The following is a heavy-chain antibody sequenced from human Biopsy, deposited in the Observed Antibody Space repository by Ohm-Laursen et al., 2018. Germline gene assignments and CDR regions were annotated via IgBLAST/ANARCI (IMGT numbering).Heavy chain of an antibody. CDR3: ARDDDTTGHYMILNH. Sequence: SLRLSCAASGFAFSYYGLHWVRQAPGKGLQWVAVMWSDGINKNYEDSVKGRFTVSRGNSNNVLYLQMSSLRDEDSAVYYCARDDDTTGHYMILNHWGQGTLVTVSS. CDR2: MWSDGINK. D-gene: IGHD3-9*01. V-gene: IGHV3-33*01. J-gene: IGHJ5*02. CDR1: GFAFSYYG.